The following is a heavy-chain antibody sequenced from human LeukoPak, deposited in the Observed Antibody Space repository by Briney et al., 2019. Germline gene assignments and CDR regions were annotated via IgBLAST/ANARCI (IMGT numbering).Heavy chain of an antibody. V-gene: IGHV1-69*04. J-gene: IGHJ4*02. Sequence: ASVKVSCKASVGTXSSYAISWVRQAPGQGLEWMGRIIPILGIANYAQKFQGRVTITADKSTSTAYMELSSLRSEDTAVYYCARDPSSSSRISDYWGQGTLVTVSS. CDR3: ARDPSSSSRISDY. D-gene: IGHD6-6*01. CDR1: VGTXSSYA. CDR2: IIPILGIA.